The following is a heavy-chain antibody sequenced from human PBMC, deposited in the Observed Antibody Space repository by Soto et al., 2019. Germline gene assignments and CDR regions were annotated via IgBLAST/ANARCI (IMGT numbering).Heavy chain of an antibody. CDR2: NYWNDDK. V-gene: IGHV2-5*01. J-gene: IGHJ4*02. D-gene: IGHD1-26*01. CDR3: AHMRGSSNPVDF. CDR1: GFSLNTPGVG. Sequence: QITLKESGPTLVQPTQTLTLTCTFSGFSLNTPGVGVGWIRQPPGRALEWLALNYWNDDKRYSPSLKSRLTVTEDTSKTPVVLTMPNVDPMDTGTYYCAHMRGSSNPVDFWGQGSQVTVSS.